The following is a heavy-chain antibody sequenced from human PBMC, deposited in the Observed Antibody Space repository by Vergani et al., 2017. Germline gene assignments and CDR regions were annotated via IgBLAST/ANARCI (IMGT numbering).Heavy chain of an antibody. J-gene: IGHJ4*02. CDR3: AKELTTVTIPNYFDY. D-gene: IGHD4-17*01. CDR2: ILCDGSDK. CDR1: GFTFNIYG. V-gene: IGHV3-30*02. Sequence: QVPLVESGGGVVQPGGSLRLSCAASGFTFNIYGMHWVRQAPGKGLVWVAFILCDGSDKYYADSVKGRFTISRDNSMNTLYLQMNSLRADDTAVYYCAKELTTVTIPNYFDYWGQGTLVTVSS.